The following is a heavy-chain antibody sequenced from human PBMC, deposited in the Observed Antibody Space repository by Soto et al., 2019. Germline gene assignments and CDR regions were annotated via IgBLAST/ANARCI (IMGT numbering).Heavy chain of an antibody. V-gene: IGHV3-15*01. J-gene: IGHJ4*02. CDR1: GFTFSNAW. Sequence: GGSLRLSCAASGFTFSNAWMSWVRQAPGKGLEWVGRIKSKTDGGTTDYAAPVKGRFTISRDDSKNTLYLQMNSLKTEDTAVYYCTTPYYYDSSGDYWGQGTLVTVSP. CDR3: TTPYYYDSSGDY. CDR2: IKSKTDGGTT. D-gene: IGHD3-22*01.